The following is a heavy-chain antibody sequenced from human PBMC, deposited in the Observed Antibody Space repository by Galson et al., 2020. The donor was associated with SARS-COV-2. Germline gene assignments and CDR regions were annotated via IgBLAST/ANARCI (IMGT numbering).Heavy chain of an antibody. V-gene: IGHV1-18*01. D-gene: IGHD3-10*01. J-gene: IGHJ6*02. CDR1: GYTFTSYG. CDR3: ARDRIWFGESYMDV. Sequence: ASVKVSCKASGYTFTSYGISWVRQAPGQGLEWMGWISAYNGNTNYAQKLQGRVTMTTDTSTSTAYMELRSLRSDDTAVYYCARDRIWFGESYMDVWGQGTTVTVSS. CDR2: ISAYNGNT.